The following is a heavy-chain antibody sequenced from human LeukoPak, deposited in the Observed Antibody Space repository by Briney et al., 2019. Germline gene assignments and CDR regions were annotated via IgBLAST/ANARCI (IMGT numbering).Heavy chain of an antibody. CDR3: ARTVEYSSSLDAFDI. D-gene: IGHD6-6*01. CDR2: IYHSGST. V-gene: IGHV4-30-2*01. J-gene: IGHJ3*02. Sequence: SETLSLTCTVSGGSISSGGYYWSWIRQPPGEGLEWIGYIYHSGSTYYNPSLKSRVTISVDRSKNQFSLKLSSVTAADTAVYYCARTVEYSSSLDAFDIWGQGTMVTVSS. CDR1: GGSISSGGYY.